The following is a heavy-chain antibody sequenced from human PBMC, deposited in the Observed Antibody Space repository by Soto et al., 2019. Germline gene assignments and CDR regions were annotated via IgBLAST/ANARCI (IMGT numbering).Heavy chain of an antibody. Sequence: PGGTLGLSWTASGFTFGDFSMSWVRQAPGEGPGWVGFIRSKAYGGTTEYAASVKGRFTISRDDSKSIAYLQMNSLKTEDTAVYYCTTSISMMVVVIQDAFDIWGQGTMVTVSS. J-gene: IGHJ3*02. CDR1: GFTFGDFS. D-gene: IGHD3-22*01. CDR3: TTSISMMVVVIQDAFDI. CDR2: IRSKAYGGTT. V-gene: IGHV3-49*04.